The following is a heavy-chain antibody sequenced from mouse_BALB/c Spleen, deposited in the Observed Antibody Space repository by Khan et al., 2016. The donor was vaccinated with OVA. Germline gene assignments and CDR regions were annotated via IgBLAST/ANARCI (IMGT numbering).Heavy chain of an antibody. V-gene: IGHV2-6-4*01. D-gene: IGHD2-14*01. CDR1: GFSLSRYN. Sequence: QVQLKESGPGLVAPSQSLSITCTVSGFSLSRYNIHWVRQPPGKGLEWLGMIWGGGGTDYNSTLKSRLSTRKDNSQSQVLLKMNSLQTDDTAMYDCARAYYRYDGYYAMDYWGQGTSVTVSS. J-gene: IGHJ4*01. CDR3: ARAYYRYDGYYAMDY. CDR2: IWGGGGT.